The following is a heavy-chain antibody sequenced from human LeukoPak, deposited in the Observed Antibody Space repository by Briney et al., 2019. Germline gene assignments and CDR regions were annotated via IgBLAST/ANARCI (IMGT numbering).Heavy chain of an antibody. Sequence: GGSLRLSCAASGFTFSDYYMSWIRQAPGKGLEWIPYISSSGSTKYYADSVKGRFTISRDNAKRPRYLQMNSLRAEDTAVYECARDDGGVHTLVYFDYWGQGTLVTVSS. V-gene: IGHV3-11*01. CDR2: ISSSGSTK. J-gene: IGHJ4*02. D-gene: IGHD1-1*01. CDR1: GFTFSDYY. CDR3: ARDDGGVHTLVYFDY.